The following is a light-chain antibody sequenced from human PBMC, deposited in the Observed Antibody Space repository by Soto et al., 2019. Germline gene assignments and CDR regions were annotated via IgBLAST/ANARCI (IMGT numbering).Light chain of an antibody. V-gene: IGLV2-14*01. CDR1: SSDVGGYDY. CDR2: EVT. Sequence: QSVLTQPASVSGSPGQSIAISCTGTSSDVGGYDYVSWYQQHPDKAPKLIIYEVTKRPSGVSNRFSGSKSGNTASLTISGLQPDDEADYYCRSHTSGDTRVFGSGTKLTVL. J-gene: IGLJ1*01. CDR3: RSHTSGDTRV.